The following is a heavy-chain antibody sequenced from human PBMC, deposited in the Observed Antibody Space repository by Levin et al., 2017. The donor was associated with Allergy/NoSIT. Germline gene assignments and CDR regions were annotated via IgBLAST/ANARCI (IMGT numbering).Heavy chain of an antibody. CDR2: ISIDGTNN. CDR3: ARDDGAGHLVDY. Sequence: GGSLRLSCAASGFTFSSFPMHWVRQAPGTGLEWLAAISIDGTNNYYADSAKGRFTISRDNSKNTLLLQMNGLRTEETAVYYCARDDGAGHLVDYWGQGTLVNVSS. CDR1: GFTFSSFP. V-gene: IGHV3-30-3*01. J-gene: IGHJ4*02.